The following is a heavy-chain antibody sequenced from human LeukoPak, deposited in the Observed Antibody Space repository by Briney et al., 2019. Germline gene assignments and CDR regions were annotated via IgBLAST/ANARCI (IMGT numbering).Heavy chain of an antibody. D-gene: IGHD2/OR15-2a*01. CDR3: AKDGTSYYYIYY. V-gene: IGHV3-30*02. CDR1: GFTFSSYG. J-gene: IGHJ4*02. Sequence: QPGGSLRLSCAAFGFTFSSYGMHWVRQAPGKGLEWVAFIRYDGSNTYYADSVKGRFTVSRDDSKNTLYLQMNSLRGDDTAVYYCAKDGTSYYYIYYWGQGTLVTVSS. CDR2: IRYDGSNT.